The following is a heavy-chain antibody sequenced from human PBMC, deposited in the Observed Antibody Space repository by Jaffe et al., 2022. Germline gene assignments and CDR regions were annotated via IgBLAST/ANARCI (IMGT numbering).Heavy chain of an antibody. Sequence: EVQLVESGGGLVKPGGSLRLSCAASGFTFSNAWMSWVRQAPGKGLEWVGRIKSKTDGGTTDYAAPVKGRFTISRDDSKNTLYLQMNSLKTEDTAVYYCTTDYPFVITSQNNAENWFDPWGQGTLVTVSS. J-gene: IGHJ5*02. D-gene: IGHD2-8*01. CDR3: TTDYPFVITSQNNAENWFDP. V-gene: IGHV3-15*01. CDR2: IKSKTDGGTT. CDR1: GFTFSNAW.